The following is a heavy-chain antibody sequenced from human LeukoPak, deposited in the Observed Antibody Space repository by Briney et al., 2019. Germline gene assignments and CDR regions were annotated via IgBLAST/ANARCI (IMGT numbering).Heavy chain of an antibody. CDR2: NSAYNGNA. CDR3: ARVDILTGYYFFDS. D-gene: IGHD3-9*01. J-gene: IGHJ4*02. Sequence: ASVKVSCTASGYTFTSYGITWVRQPPGQGLEWMGWNSAYNGNANYAQKFQGRVTMTTDTSTSTAYMEVRSLRSDDTAVFYCARVDILTGYYFFDSWGQGTLVAVSS. V-gene: IGHV1-18*01. CDR1: GYTFTSYG.